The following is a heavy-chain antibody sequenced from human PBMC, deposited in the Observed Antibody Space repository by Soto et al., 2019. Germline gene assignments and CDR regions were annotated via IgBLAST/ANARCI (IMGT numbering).Heavy chain of an antibody. CDR2: INLNGGST. V-gene: IGHV1-46*03. D-gene: IGHD6-19*01. Sequence: QVQLVQSGAEVKKPGASVKDSCKASGYTFTTYYMHWVRRAPGQGLEWMGIINLNGGSTSYTQKFQGRVTMTRDTSTSTVYMDLSSLRSEDTAVYYCARGRGSGWPFDYWGQGTLVTVSS. J-gene: IGHJ4*02. CDR1: GYTFTTYY. CDR3: ARGRGSGWPFDY.